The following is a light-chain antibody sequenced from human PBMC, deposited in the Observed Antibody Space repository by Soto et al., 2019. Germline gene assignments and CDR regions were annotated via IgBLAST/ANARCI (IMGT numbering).Light chain of an antibody. J-gene: IGKJ3*01. CDR2: DAS. CDR1: QGISTW. Sequence: DTQMTQSPSTLSASVGDRVTITCRASQGISTWLAWYQQRPGEAPKVLIYDASSLESGVPSRFSGSGSETEFTLTISSLQPDDFATYYCQHYNSYPFTFGPGTKVDIK. V-gene: IGKV1-5*01. CDR3: QHYNSYPFT.